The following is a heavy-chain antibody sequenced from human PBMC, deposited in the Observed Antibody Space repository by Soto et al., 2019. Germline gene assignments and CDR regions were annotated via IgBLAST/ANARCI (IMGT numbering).Heavy chain of an antibody. V-gene: IGHV1-69*01. Sequence: QLHLVQSGAEVKKPGSSLKVSCKASGGTFSNSGISWVRQAAGQGLEWMGGIIPIFDTTNYAQKLQGRITIIADESTNTVYTELSNLRSADTGVYYCARAPILVSVTLHENYFDSWGQGTLVTVSS. CDR2: IIPIFDTT. J-gene: IGHJ4*02. CDR3: ARAPILVSVTLHENYFDS. CDR1: GGTFSNSG. D-gene: IGHD2-21*02.